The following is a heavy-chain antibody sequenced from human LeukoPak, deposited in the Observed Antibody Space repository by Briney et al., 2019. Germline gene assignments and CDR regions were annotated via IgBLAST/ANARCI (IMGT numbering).Heavy chain of an antibody. Sequence: GGSLRLSCAASGFPFDDYGMSWVRLAPGKGLEWVSGVSWNGAYAEYADSVRGRFTISRDNAKKSLYLQMNSLRVDDTALYYCARRKGPYGSGTYYDSWGQGTLVSVSS. CDR3: ARRKGPYGSGTYYDS. D-gene: IGHD3-10*01. V-gene: IGHV3-20*04. J-gene: IGHJ4*02. CDR1: GFPFDDYG. CDR2: VSWNGAYA.